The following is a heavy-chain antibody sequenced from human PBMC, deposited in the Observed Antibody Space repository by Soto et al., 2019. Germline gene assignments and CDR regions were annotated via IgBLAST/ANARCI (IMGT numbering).Heavy chain of an antibody. CDR3: ARGESGYYPAGAFDS. J-gene: IGHJ4*02. Sequence: ASVKVSCKASGYTFTGYYMHWVRQAPGQGLEWMGWINPNSGGTNYAQKFQGRVTMTRDTSISTAYMELSRLRSDDTAVYYCARGESGYYPAGAFDSWGQGTRVTVSS. V-gene: IGHV1-2*02. CDR2: INPNSGGT. CDR1: GYTFTGYY. D-gene: IGHD3-22*01.